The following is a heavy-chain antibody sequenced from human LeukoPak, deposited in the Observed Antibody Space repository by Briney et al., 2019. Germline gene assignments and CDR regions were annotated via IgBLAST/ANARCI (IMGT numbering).Heavy chain of an antibody. CDR2: IKQDGSEK. CDR1: GFTFSSYW. V-gene: IGHV3-7*01. Sequence: PGGSLRLSCAASGFTFSSYWMSWVRQAPGKGLEWVANIKQDGSEKYYVDSVKGRFTISRDNAKNSLYLQMNSLRAEDTAVYYCAKGHYYGSGSLDYWGQGTLVTVSS. CDR3: AKGHYYGSGSLDY. D-gene: IGHD3-10*01. J-gene: IGHJ4*02.